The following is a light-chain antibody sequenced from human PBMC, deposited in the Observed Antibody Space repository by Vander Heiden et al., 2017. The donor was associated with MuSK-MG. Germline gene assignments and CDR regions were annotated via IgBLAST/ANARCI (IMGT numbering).Light chain of an antibody. CDR1: QSIGSW. V-gene: IGKV1-5*03. Sequence: DIQMTQSPSTLSASVGDRVTITCRASQSIGSWLAWYQQKPGKAPKLLIYRASILESGVPSRFSGGESGTEFTLTISSRQPDDFATYYCQQDYSYLTFGGGTKVEIE. J-gene: IGKJ4*01. CDR3: QQDYSYLT. CDR2: RAS.